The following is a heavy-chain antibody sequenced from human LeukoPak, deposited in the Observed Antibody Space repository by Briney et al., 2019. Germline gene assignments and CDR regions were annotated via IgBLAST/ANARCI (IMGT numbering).Heavy chain of an antibody. J-gene: IGHJ5*02. Sequence: GGSLRLSCAASGFTFSSYAMSWVRQAPGRGLEWVSAISASGDRTYYEDSVKGRFTISRDNSKNTLYLQMNSLRAEDTAVYSCAKNGEVLSWFDPWGQGTLVTVSS. CDR3: AKNGEVLSWFDP. CDR1: GFTFSSYA. V-gene: IGHV3-23*01. D-gene: IGHD3-10*01. CDR2: ISASGDRT.